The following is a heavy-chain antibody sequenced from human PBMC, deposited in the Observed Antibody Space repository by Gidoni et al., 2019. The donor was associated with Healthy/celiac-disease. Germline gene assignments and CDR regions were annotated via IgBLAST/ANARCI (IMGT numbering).Heavy chain of an antibody. Sequence: EVQLVESGGGLVKPGGSLRLSCAASGFTFSSYSMNWVRQAPGKGLEWVSSISSSSSYIYYADSVKGRFTISRDNAKNSLYLQMNSLRAEDTAVYYCARRYCSSTSCYYYYGMDVWGQGTTVTVSS. J-gene: IGHJ6*02. V-gene: IGHV3-21*01. CDR3: ARRYCSSTSCYYYYGMDV. CDR1: GFTFSSYS. CDR2: ISSSSSYI. D-gene: IGHD2-2*01.